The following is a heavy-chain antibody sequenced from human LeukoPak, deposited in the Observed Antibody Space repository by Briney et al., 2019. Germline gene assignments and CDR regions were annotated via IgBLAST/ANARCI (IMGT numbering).Heavy chain of an antibody. CDR2: INYSGTT. CDR3: ARLFDS. V-gene: IGHV4-39*01. CDR1: GGAITNDNSY. J-gene: IGHJ4*02. Sequence: SETLSLTCTVSGGAITNDNSYWGWVRQPPGKGLDWVVSINYSGTTYYNPSLRSRLSISVDTSRTQFFLTLNSVTAADTAVYYCARLFDSWGRGILVTVSS.